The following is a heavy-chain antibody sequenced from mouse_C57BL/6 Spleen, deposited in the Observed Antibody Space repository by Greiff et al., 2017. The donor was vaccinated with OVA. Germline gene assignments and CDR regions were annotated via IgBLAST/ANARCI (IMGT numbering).Heavy chain of an antibody. V-gene: IGHV10-1*01. CDR1: GFSFNTYA. J-gene: IGHJ3*01. CDR2: IRSKSNNYAT. D-gene: IGHD2-12*01. Sequence: EVLLVESGGGLVQPKGSLKLSCAASGFSFNTYAMNWVRQAPGQGLEWVARIRSKSNNYATYYAVSVKDRFTISRDDSESMIYLQMNNMKLEDTAMDYCLREYDDGAWFAYWGQGTLVTVSA. CDR3: LREYDDGAWFAY.